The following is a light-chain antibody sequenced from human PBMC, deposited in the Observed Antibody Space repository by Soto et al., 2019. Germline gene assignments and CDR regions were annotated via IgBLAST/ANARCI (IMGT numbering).Light chain of an antibody. V-gene: IGKV3-20*01. CDR2: GAS. Sequence: EIVLTQSPGTLSLSPGERATLSCRASQSVRSSYLAWYQQKPGQAPRLLIYGASSRATGIPDRFSGSGSGTDFTLTISRLEPEDFAVYYCQQDGSSPETFGQGTKVEIK. J-gene: IGKJ1*01. CDR1: QSVRSSY. CDR3: QQDGSSPET.